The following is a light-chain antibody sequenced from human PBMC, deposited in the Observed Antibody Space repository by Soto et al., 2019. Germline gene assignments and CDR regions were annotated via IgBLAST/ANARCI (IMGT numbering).Light chain of an antibody. V-gene: IGKV3-20*01. CDR3: QQYGSSFWT. Sequence: EIVLTQSPGTLSLSPGERATLSCRASQSVSSSYLAWYQQKPGQAPRLLIYGASSRATGIPDRLSGSGSGTDFTLTISRLDPEDFAVYYCQQYGSSFWTFGQGTKVDI. CDR1: QSVSSSY. CDR2: GAS. J-gene: IGKJ1*01.